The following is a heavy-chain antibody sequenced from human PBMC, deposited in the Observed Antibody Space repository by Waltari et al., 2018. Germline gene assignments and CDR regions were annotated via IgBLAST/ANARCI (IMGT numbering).Heavy chain of an antibody. CDR1: GFNFHGSW. V-gene: IGHV3-7*01. CDR2: IKHDGSET. CDR3: ARYEGHCIGDFCYFPDAFDT. J-gene: IGHJ3*02. D-gene: IGHD2-8*02. Sequence: EELWVDSGGDLVHPGGYLRLACAVSGFNFHGSWCRWVRRAPGKGLEWVANIKHDGSETNYVDSVKGRFTISRDNAKKSVYLQMNSLRADDTAIYFCARYEGHCIGDFCYFPDAFDTWGQGTMVTVSS.